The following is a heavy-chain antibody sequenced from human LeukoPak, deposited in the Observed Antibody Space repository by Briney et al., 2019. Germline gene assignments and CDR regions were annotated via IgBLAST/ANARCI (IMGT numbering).Heavy chain of an antibody. CDR1: GYSFITYW. CDR3: ARQVGATGSFDY. V-gene: IGHV5-51*01. Sequence: GESLKISCKGSGYSFITYWIGWVRQMPGKGLEWMGIIYPRDSTTAYSPSFQGQVTISADKSISTAYLQWSSLKASDTAMYYCARQVGATGSFDYWGQGTLVTVSS. CDR2: IYPRDSTT. J-gene: IGHJ4*02. D-gene: IGHD1-26*01.